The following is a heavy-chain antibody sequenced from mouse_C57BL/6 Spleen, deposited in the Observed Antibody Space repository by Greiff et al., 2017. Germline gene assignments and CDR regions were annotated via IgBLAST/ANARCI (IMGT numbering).Heavy chain of an antibody. D-gene: IGHD1-1*01. CDR2: ISSGSSTI. CDR1: GFTFSDSG. V-gene: IGHV5-17*01. CDR3: ARDGSSYVGYFDV. Sequence: EVQVVESGGGLVKPGGSLKLSCAASGFTFSDSGMHWVRQAPEKGLEWVAYISSGSSTIYYADTVKGRFTISRDNAKNTLFLQMTSLRSEDTAMYYGARDGSSYVGYFDVWGTGTTVTVSS. J-gene: IGHJ1*03.